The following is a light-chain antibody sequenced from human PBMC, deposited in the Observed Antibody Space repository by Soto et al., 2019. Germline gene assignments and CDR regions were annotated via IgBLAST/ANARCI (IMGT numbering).Light chain of an antibody. J-gene: IGKJ2*01. CDR1: QSVRSSF. CDR3: QQYENSVMYT. Sequence: EIVLTQSAGALFLSPGERATLSCRASQSVRSSFFAWYQQKPGQAPRLLIYDVSVRATGIPDRFSGSGSGTDFTLTINRLEPEDFAVYYCQQYENSVMYTFGQ. V-gene: IGKV3-20*01. CDR2: DVS.